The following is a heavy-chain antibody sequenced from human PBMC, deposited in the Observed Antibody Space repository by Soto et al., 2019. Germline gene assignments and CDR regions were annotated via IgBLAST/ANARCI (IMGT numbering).Heavy chain of an antibody. D-gene: IGHD2-15*01. Sequence: SVKVSCTASGGTFSSYTISWVRQAPGQGLEWMGRIIPILGIANYAQKFQGRVTITADKSTSTAYMELSSLRFEDTAVYYCASSLATVVTPYYYYGMDVWGQGTTVTVSS. CDR2: IIPILGIA. V-gene: IGHV1-69*02. CDR3: ASSLATVVTPYYYYGMDV. J-gene: IGHJ6*02. CDR1: GGTFSSYT.